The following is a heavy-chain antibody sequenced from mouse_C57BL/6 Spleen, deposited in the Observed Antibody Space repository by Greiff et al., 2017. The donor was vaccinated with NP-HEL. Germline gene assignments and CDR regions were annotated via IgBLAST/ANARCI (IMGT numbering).Heavy chain of an antibody. V-gene: IGHV1-76*01. CDR1: GYTFTDYY. J-gene: IGHJ3*01. Sequence: VQLQQSGAELVRPGASVKLSCKASGYTFTDYYINWVKQRPGQGLEWIARIYPGSGNTYYNEKFKGKATLTAEKSSSTAYMQLRSLTSEDSAVYFCASGRYDYDETWFAYWGQGTLVTVSA. D-gene: IGHD2-4*01. CDR3: ASGRYDYDETWFAY. CDR2: IYPGSGNT.